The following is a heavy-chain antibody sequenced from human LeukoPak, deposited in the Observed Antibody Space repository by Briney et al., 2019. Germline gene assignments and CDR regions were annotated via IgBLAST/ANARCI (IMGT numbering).Heavy chain of an antibody. CDR2: INSDGSST. Sequence: RGSLRLSCSASGXTFSSYGVHCVRQAPRKGQVWVSRINSDGSSTIHADSVKGRFTISRDNAKKTMHPQMNSLRVEDTAVYYYASLTGLDYWGQGALVTVSS. V-gene: IGHV3-74*01. CDR1: GXTFSSYG. CDR3: ASLTGLDY. J-gene: IGHJ4*02. D-gene: IGHD3-16*01.